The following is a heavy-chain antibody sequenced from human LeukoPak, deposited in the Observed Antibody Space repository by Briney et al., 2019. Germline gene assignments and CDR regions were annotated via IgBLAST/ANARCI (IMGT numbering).Heavy chain of an antibody. V-gene: IGHV1-46*01. D-gene: IGHD2-21*02. CDR1: GYTFTSYY. J-gene: IGHJ6*04. Sequence: GASVKVSCKASGYTFTSYYMHWVRQAPGPGLEWMGIINPSGGSTTYAQKFQGRVTMTRDTSTSTVYMELSSLRSADTAVYYCASAYCGGDCYSPEEEYYYYGMDVWGKGTTVTVSS. CDR2: INPSGGST. CDR3: ASAYCGGDCYSPEEEYYYYGMDV.